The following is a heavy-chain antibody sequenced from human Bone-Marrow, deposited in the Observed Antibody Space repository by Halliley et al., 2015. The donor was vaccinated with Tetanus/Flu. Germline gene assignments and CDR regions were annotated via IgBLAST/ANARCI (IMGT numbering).Heavy chain of an antibody. CDR2: MYHSGTT. D-gene: IGHD3-9*01. V-gene: IGHV4-4*02. CDR3: ARERRYYDNDGYYHSYIDY. J-gene: IGHJ4*01. CDR1: GDSISNSNW. Sequence: TLSLTCTVSGDSISNSNWWSWVRQSPGKGLEFIGEMYHSGTTNYNPSLKSLVTISIDKSKNQFSLRVTSMTAADTAVYYCARERRYYDNDGYYHSYIDYWGHGTQFTVSA.